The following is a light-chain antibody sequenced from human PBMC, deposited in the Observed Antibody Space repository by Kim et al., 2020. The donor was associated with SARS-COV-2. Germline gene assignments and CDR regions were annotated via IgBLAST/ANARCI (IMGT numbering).Light chain of an antibody. Sequence: GQSFTIYCTGTSSDVGGYNYVSWYQHHPGKAPKLLIYDVTKRPSGISSRFSGSKSANTASLTISGLQAEDEATYYCSSYTSSSTFVFGTGTKVTVL. CDR1: SSDVGGYNY. J-gene: IGLJ1*01. CDR3: SSYTSSSTFV. V-gene: IGLV2-14*01. CDR2: DVT.